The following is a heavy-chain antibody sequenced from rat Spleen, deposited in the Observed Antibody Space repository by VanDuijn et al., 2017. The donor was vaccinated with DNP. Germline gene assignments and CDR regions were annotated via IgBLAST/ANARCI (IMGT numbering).Heavy chain of an antibody. CDR3: ARRDGGTADY. CDR1: GFTFSDYY. D-gene: IGHD1-11*01. CDR2: ISYEGSST. V-gene: IGHV5-22*01. Sequence: EVQLVESGGGLVQPGRSLKLSCAASGFTFSDYYLAWVRQTPTKGLEWVSSISYEGSSTYYGDSVKGRFTISRDNAKSTLYLQMNSLRSEDTATYYCARRDGGTADYWGQGVVVTGSS. J-gene: IGHJ2*01.